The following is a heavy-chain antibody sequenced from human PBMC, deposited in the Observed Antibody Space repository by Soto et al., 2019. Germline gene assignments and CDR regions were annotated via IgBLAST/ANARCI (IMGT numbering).Heavy chain of an antibody. V-gene: IGHV1-3*05. J-gene: IGHJ6*02. CDR1: GYTFTSYA. D-gene: IGHD5-12*01. Sequence: QIQLVQSGAEEKKPGASVKVSCKASGYTFTSYAMHWVRQAPGQRLEWMGWINAGNGNTKYSQKFQGRVTITRDTGASTAYMEPSSRRSEDAAGYYCARGRSGYYLVFGYYNCGMDVWGQGTTVTVSS. CDR3: ARGRSGYYLVFGYYNCGMDV. CDR2: INAGNGNT.